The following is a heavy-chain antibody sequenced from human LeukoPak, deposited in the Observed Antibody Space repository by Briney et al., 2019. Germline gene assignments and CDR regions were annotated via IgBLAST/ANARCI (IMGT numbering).Heavy chain of an antibody. D-gene: IGHD5-24*01. CDR2: ISGSGRTT. CDR3: AKDDAWLQFND. CDR1: GFTFSSYA. V-gene: IGHV3-23*01. Sequence: GGSLRLSCAASGFTFSSYAMTWVRQAPGKGLEWVSTISGSGRTTYYADSVKGRFTISRDNSENTAYLHMSSLRAGDTAVYFCAKDDAWLQFNDWGQGSLVTVSS. J-gene: IGHJ4*02.